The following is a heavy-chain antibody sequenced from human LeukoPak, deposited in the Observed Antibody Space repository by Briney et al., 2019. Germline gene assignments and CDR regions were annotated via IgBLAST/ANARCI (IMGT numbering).Heavy chain of an antibody. J-gene: IGHJ2*01. D-gene: IGHD3-16*01. CDR1: VGSMFSYY. V-gene: IGHV4-4*08. CDR2: IYSSGIT. CDR3: ARRAYYDSSGFHPTSGYFDL. Sequence: PSETLSLTCSVSVGSMFSYYWNWIRQPPGKGLEWIGYIYSSGITNYNPSLRSRGTISVATSRNQFSLRLTSVTAEDTAIYYCARRAYYDSSGFHPTSGYFDLWGRGTLVTVSS.